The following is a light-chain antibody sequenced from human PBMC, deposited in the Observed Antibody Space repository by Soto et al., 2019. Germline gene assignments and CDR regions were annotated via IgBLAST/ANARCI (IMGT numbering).Light chain of an antibody. J-gene: IGKJ1*01. Sequence: DIELTQSPSSLSLSVGDRVTITCQASQDISNYLNWYQQKPGKAPKLLIYDASNLETGVPSRFSGSGSGTDFTFTISSLQPEDIATYYCQQYNSYPRTFGQGTKVDIK. V-gene: IGKV1-33*01. CDR3: QQYNSYPRT. CDR2: DAS. CDR1: QDISNY.